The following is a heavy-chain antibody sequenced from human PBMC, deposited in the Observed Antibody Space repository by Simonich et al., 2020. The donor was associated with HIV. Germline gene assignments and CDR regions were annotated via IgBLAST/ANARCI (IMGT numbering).Heavy chain of an antibody. D-gene: IGHD3-3*01. CDR3: AKDRYYNFWSGYYDY. CDR2: IRGSGGST. CDR1: GFTFSSYS. J-gene: IGHJ4*02. Sequence: EVQLLESGGGLVQPGGSLRLSCVASGFTFSSYSMGWVRQAPGKGLEWVSAIRGSGGSTYYADAVKGRFTISRDNSKNTLYLQMNSLRAEDTAVYYCAKDRYYNFWSGYYDYWGQGTLVTVSS. V-gene: IGHV3-23*01.